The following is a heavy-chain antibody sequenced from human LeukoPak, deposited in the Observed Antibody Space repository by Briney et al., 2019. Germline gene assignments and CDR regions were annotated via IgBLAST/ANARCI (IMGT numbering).Heavy chain of an antibody. CDR3: ARDMSRGLYYDSSYFDF. J-gene: IGHJ4*02. CDR1: GYTFTTHY. V-gene: IGHV1-46*01. CDR2: INTSGGST. D-gene: IGHD3-22*01. Sequence: ASVKVSCKASGYTFTTHYMHWLRQAPGQGLEWMGIINTSGGSTTYAQKFQGRVTVTRDMSTSTVYMEVSSLRSEDTAVYYCARDMSRGLYYDSSYFDFWGQGTLVTVSS.